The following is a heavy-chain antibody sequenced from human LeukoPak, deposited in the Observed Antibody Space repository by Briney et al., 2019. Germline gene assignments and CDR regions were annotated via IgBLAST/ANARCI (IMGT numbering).Heavy chain of an antibody. V-gene: IGHV3-7*01. CDR1: GFTFSSYW. J-gene: IGHJ4*02. CDR2: IKQDESEK. CDR3: ARDTLFKGYSYGYGDY. Sequence: GAPRLSCAASGFTFSSYWMSWVRQAPGKGLEWVANIKQDESEKYYVDSVKGRFTISRDNAKNSLYLQMNSLRAEDTAVYYCARDTLFKGYSYGYGDYWGQGTLVTVSS. D-gene: IGHD5-18*01.